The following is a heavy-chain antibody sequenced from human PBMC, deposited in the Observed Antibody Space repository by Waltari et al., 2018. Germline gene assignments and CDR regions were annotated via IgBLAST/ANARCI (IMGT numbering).Heavy chain of an antibody. CDR3: ARLPFVVGFDY. J-gene: IGHJ4*02. CDR1: GGSISSSSYY. CDR2: IYYSGST. D-gene: IGHD2-21*01. Sequence: QLQLQESGPGLVKPSETLSLTCTVSGGSISSSSYYWGWIRQPPGKGLEWIGSIYYSGSTYYNPSLKSRVTISVDTSKNQFSLKLSSVTAADTAVYYCARLPFVVGFDYWGQGTLVTVSS. V-gene: IGHV4-39*01.